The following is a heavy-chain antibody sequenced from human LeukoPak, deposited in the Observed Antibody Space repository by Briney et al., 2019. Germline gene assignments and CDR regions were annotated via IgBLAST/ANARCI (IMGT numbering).Heavy chain of an antibody. V-gene: IGHV4-34*01. J-gene: IGHJ4*02. D-gene: IGHD2-2*01. Sequence: SETLTLTCAVYGGSFSGYYWSWIRQPPGKGLEWIGEINHSGSTNYNPSLKSRVTISVDTSKNQFSLKLSSVTAADTAVYYCARSAMTSGFDYWGQGILVTVSS. CDR3: ARSAMTSGFDY. CDR2: INHSGST. CDR1: GGSFSGYY.